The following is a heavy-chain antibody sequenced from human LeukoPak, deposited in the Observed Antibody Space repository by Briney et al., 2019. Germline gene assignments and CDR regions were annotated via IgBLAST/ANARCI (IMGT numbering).Heavy chain of an antibody. J-gene: IGHJ5*02. CDR1: GYIFTSYG. CDR3: ARDINGYYYDSHGYYPTDL. D-gene: IGHD3-22*01. Sequence: RASVTVSCKASGYIFTSYGMSWVRQAPGQGLEWMGWISVYNGNTNYPQRLQGRVTMTTDTSTTTAYMELRSLRSDDTAVYYCARDINGYYYDSHGYYPTDLWGQGTLVTVSS. V-gene: IGHV1-18*01. CDR2: ISVYNGNT.